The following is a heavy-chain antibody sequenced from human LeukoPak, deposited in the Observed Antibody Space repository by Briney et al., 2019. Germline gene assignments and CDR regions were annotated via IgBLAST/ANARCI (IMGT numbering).Heavy chain of an antibody. CDR2: VWYDGRNR. Sequence: GGSLRLSGAASGLTFSSYWMSWVRQAPGKGLKWVAVVWYDGRNRDYADSVKGRFTISKDNSNNMVFLQMDRLRAEDTAVYYCATYSSLNRREFQYWGQGTLLTVSS. CDR1: GLTFSSYW. V-gene: IGHV3-33*08. J-gene: IGHJ1*01. CDR3: ATYSSLNRREFQY. D-gene: IGHD3-22*01.